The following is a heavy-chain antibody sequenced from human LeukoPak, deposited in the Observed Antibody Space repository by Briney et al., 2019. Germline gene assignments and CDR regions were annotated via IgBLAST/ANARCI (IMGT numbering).Heavy chain of an antibody. CDR2: INSDGSST. Sequence: GGSLRLSCAACGFTFSSYWMHWVRQAPGKGLVWVSRINSDGSSTSYADSVKGRFTISRDNAKNSLYLQMNSLRAEDTALYYCAREGHRRVRGVIGYWGQGTLVTVSS. J-gene: IGHJ4*02. D-gene: IGHD3-10*01. CDR3: AREGHRRVRGVIGY. V-gene: IGHV3-74*01. CDR1: GFTFSSYW.